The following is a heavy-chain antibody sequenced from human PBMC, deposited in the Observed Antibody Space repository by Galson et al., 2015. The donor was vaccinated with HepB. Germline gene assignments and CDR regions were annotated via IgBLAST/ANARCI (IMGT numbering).Heavy chain of an antibody. V-gene: IGHV1-18*01. J-gene: IGHJ3*02. Sequence: SVKVSCKASGYTFANYGVSWVRQAPGQGLEWMGWISVYSGNTNYVQKFQGRVTMTTDTSTSTAYMELRTLRSDDTAVYYCAIAHCGSDCYWGAFDIWGQGTMVTVSS. CDR2: ISVYSGNT. CDR1: GYTFANYG. CDR3: AIAHCGSDCYWGAFDI. D-gene: IGHD2-21*01.